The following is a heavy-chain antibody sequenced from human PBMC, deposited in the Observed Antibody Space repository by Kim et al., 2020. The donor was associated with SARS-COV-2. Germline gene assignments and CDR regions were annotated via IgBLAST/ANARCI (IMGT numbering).Heavy chain of an antibody. Sequence: INHSGHTNHSPSLTSRVTISVATSKNKFSLRLSSVTAADTAVYYCARGPYWGQGTLVTVSS. V-gene: IGHV4-34*01. J-gene: IGHJ4*02. CDR2: INHSGHT. CDR3: ARGPY.